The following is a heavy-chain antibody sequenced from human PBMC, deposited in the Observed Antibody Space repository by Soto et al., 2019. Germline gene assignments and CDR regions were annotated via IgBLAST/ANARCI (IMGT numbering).Heavy chain of an antibody. CDR1: GFSLSTSGVG. D-gene: IGHD6-13*01. Sequence: SGPTLVNPTQTLTLTCTFSGFSLSTSGVGVGWIRQPPGKALEWLALIYWDDDKRYSPSLKSRLTITKDTSKNQVALTMTNMDPVDTATYYCAHGLAIAAAGIDAFDIWGQGTMVTVSS. CDR3: AHGLAIAAAGIDAFDI. CDR2: IYWDDDK. J-gene: IGHJ3*02. V-gene: IGHV2-5*02.